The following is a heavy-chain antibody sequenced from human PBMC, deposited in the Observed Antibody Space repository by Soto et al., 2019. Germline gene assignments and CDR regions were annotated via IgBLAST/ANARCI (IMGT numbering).Heavy chain of an antibody. CDR3: AKTFVAGIAAAGTDYYYGMDV. D-gene: IGHD6-13*01. Sequence: GGSLRLSCAASGFTFSSYGMHWVRQAPGKGLEWVAVISYDGSNKYYADSVKGRFTISRDNSKNTLYLQMNSLRAEDTAVYYCAKTFVAGIAAAGTDYYYGMDVWGQGTTVTVSS. J-gene: IGHJ6*02. V-gene: IGHV3-30*18. CDR1: GFTFSSYG. CDR2: ISYDGSNK.